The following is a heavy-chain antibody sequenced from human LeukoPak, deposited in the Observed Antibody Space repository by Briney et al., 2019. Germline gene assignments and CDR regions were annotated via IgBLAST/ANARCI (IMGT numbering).Heavy chain of an antibody. CDR1: GYTFTSYG. Sequence: GASVTVSCKASGYTFTSYGISWVRQAPGQGLEWMGWISAYNGNTNYAQKLQGRVTMTTDTSTSTAYMELRSLRSDDTVVYYCARDSLYSGYDSIDYWGQGTLVTVSS. D-gene: IGHD5-12*01. V-gene: IGHV1-18*01. J-gene: IGHJ4*02. CDR2: ISAYNGNT. CDR3: ARDSLYSGYDSIDY.